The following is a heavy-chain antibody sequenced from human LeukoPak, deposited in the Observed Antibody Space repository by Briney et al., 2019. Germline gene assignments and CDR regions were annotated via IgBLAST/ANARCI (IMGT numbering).Heavy chain of an antibody. CDR1: GGSISSSSYY. V-gene: IGHV4-39*01. J-gene: IGHJ3*02. CDR3: ASCLSYYYDTSGHQVRDAFDI. D-gene: IGHD3-22*01. Sequence: PSETLSLTCTVSGGSISSSSYYWGWIRQPPGKGLEWIGSIYYSGSTYYNPSLKSRVTISVDTSRNLFSLDLSSVTAADTAVYYCASCLSYYYDTSGHQVRDAFDIWGQGTMVTVSS. CDR2: IYYSGST.